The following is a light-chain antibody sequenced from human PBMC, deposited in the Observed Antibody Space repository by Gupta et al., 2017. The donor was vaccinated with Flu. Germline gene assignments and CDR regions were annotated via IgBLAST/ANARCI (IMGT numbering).Light chain of an antibody. CDR1: TGAVTSGYY. CDR3: LLYYGGAYV. Sequence: QTVVTQEPSLTVAPGATDTLTCASSTGAVTSGYYPNWFQQKPGQAPRALIYNTDNKHSWTPARFSGSLLGGKAALTLSGVQPEDEAEYYCLLYYGGAYVFGTGTKVTVL. CDR2: NTD. J-gene: IGLJ1*01. V-gene: IGLV7-43*01.